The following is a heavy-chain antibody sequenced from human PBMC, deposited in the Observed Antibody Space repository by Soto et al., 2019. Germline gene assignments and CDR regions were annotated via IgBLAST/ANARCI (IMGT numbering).Heavy chain of an antibody. D-gene: IGHD2-15*01. CDR3: ARVFPHCSGGSCYPDAFDI. Sequence: RTGGSLRLSCAASGFTFDDYGMSWVRQAPGKGLEWVSGINWNGGSTGYADSVKGRFTISRDNAKNSLYLQMNSLRAEDTALYHCARVFPHCSGGSCYPDAFDIWGQGTMVTVSS. CDR2: INWNGGST. CDR1: GFTFDDYG. J-gene: IGHJ3*02. V-gene: IGHV3-20*01.